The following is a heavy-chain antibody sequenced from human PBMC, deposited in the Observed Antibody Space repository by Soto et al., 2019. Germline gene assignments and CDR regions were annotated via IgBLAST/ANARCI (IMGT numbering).Heavy chain of an antibody. CDR1: GFTFSSYA. D-gene: IGHD3-22*01. CDR3: ARGYYYDSSGPILQY. Sequence: GGSLRLSCAASGFTFSSYAIHWVRQAPGKGLEWVAVISYDGSNKYYADSVKGRFTISRDNSKNTLYLQMNSLRAEDTAVYYCARGYYYDSSGPILQYWGQGT. CDR2: ISYDGSNK. J-gene: IGHJ4*02. V-gene: IGHV3-30-3*01.